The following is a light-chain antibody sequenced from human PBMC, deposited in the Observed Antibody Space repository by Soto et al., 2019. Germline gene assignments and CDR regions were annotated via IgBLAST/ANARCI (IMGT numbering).Light chain of an antibody. Sequence: DIQMTQSPSSLSASVGDRVTITCRASQSISSYLHWYQQKPGKDPKLLIYAASSLQSGVPARFMRSGSGTEFPLTISSLQPEDFATSHCQRSFSTPPTFGGGTKVEIK. CDR3: QRSFSTPPT. V-gene: IGKV1-39*01. CDR1: QSISSY. CDR2: AAS. J-gene: IGKJ4*01.